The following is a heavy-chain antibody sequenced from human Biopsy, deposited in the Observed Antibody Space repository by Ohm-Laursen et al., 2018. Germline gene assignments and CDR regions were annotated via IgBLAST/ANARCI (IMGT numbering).Heavy chain of an antibody. CDR1: GGSISSYY. J-gene: IGHJ2*01. Sequence: SDTLSLTCTVSGGSISSYYWSWIRQPPGKGLEWIGYIYYTGSTNYNPSLKSRVTISVDTSMNPLSLRLTSVTAADTAVYYCASHAPSYSGSYWRYFDLWGRGTLVTVSS. CDR2: IYYTGST. V-gene: IGHV4-59*08. CDR3: ASHAPSYSGSYWRYFDL. D-gene: IGHD1-26*01.